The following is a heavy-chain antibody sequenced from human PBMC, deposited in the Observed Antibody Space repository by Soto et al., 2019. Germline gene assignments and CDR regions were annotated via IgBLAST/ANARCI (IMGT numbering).Heavy chain of an antibody. J-gene: IGHJ6*02. CDR1: GGSFSGYY. D-gene: IGHD6-13*01. CDR3: ARGGMDPYLYSSSWSNNHYYYYYGMDV. Sequence: SETLSLTCAVYGGSFSGYYWSWIRQPPGKGLEWIGEINHSGSTNYNPSLKSRVTISVDTSKNQFSLKLSSVTAADTAVYYCARGGMDPYLYSSSWSNNHYYYYYGMDVWGQGTTVTVSS. V-gene: IGHV4-34*01. CDR2: INHSGST.